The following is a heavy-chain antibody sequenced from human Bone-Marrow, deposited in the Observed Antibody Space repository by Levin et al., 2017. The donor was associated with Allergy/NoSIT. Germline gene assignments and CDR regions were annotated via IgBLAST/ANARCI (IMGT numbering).Heavy chain of an antibody. CDR2: IYYSGST. CDR1: GGSISSYY. V-gene: IGHV4-59*01. D-gene: IGHD6-13*01. CDR3: AREGAAAGTGGTPWFDP. Sequence: PSETLSLTCTVSGGSISSYYWSWIRQPPGKGLEWIGYIYYSGSTNYNPSLKSRVTISVDTSKNQFSLKLSSVTAADTAVYYCAREGAAAGTGGTPWFDPWGQGTLVTVSS. J-gene: IGHJ5*02.